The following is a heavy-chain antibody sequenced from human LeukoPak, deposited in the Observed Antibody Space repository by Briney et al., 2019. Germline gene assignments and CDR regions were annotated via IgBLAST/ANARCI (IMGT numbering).Heavy chain of an antibody. V-gene: IGHV1-69*04. CDR2: IIPILGIA. Sequence: ASVKVSCKASGGTFSSYAISWVRQAPGQGLEWLGRIIPILGIANYAQKFQGRVTITADKSTSTAYMELSSLRSEDTAVYYCARELLWFGDPYYYYGMDVWGQGTTVTVSS. CDR1: GGTFSSYA. D-gene: IGHD3-10*01. CDR3: ARELLWFGDPYYYYGMDV. J-gene: IGHJ6*02.